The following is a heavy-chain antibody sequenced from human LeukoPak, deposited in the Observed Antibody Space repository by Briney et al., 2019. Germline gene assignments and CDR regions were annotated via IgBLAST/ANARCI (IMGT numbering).Heavy chain of an antibody. Sequence: GASVKVSCKASGYTFTGYYMHWVRQAPGQGLEWMGWINPNSGGKNYAQKFQGRVIMTRDTSISTAYMELSRLRSDDTAVYYCARGAVYGDYGVDYWGQGTLVTVSS. V-gene: IGHV1-2*02. CDR3: ARGAVYGDYGVDY. J-gene: IGHJ4*02. CDR1: GYTFTGYY. CDR2: INPNSGGK. D-gene: IGHD4-17*01.